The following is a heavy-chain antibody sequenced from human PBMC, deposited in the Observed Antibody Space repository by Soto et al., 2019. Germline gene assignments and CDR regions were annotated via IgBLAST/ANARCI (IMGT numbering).Heavy chain of an antibody. CDR1: GGSISSYY. CDR2: IYSSGTT. D-gene: IGHD7-27*01. CDR3: ARSYDTTWTSWGP. J-gene: IGHJ5*02. Sequence: SETLSLTCTVSGGSISSYYWSWIRQPPGKGLEWIGYIYSSGTTNYHSSFKSRVTISVDTSRNQVSLKLSSVTAADTAVYYCARSYDTTWTSWGPWGQGTLVTVSS. V-gene: IGHV4-59*01.